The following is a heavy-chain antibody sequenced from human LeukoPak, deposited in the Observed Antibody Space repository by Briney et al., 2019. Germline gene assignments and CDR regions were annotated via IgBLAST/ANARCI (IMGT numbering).Heavy chain of an antibody. Sequence: MPSETLSLTCAVYGGSFSNYYWGWIRQPPGKGLEWIGEINDSGRINYNPSLMSRVTVSVDTSKNQFSLRLTSVTATDTAVYYCARRWNYGRNYYIDVWGNGATVSVSS. V-gene: IGHV4-34*01. CDR1: GGSFSNYY. J-gene: IGHJ6*03. D-gene: IGHD1-7*01. CDR2: INDSGRI. CDR3: ARRWNYGRNYYIDV.